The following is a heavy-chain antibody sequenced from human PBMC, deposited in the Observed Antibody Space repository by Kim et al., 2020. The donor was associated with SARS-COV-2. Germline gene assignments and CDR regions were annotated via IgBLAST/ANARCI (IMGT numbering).Heavy chain of an antibody. D-gene: IGHD3-10*01. Sequence: SETLSLTCTVSGGSVSSGSYYWSWIRQPPGKGLEWIGYIYYSGSTNYNPSLKSRVTISVDTSKNQFSLKLSSVTAADTAVYYCARDGGPTLGERWYFDLWGRGTLVTVSS. V-gene: IGHV4-61*01. J-gene: IGHJ2*01. CDR1: GGSVSSGSYY. CDR2: IYYSGST. CDR3: ARDGGPTLGERWYFDL.